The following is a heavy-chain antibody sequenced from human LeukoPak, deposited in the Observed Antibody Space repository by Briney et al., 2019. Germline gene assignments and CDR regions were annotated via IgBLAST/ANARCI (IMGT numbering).Heavy chain of an antibody. J-gene: IGHJ4*02. CDR3: AGGGDAYKTGY. CDR1: GGSISSGDYY. V-gene: IGHV4-31*03. D-gene: IGHD5-24*01. Sequence: SETLSLTCTVSGGSISSGDYYWSWIRQHPGKGLEWIGHIHYSGSTYYNPSLQSRVTISPDTSKNQFSLKLNSVTAADTAVYYYAGGGDAYKTGYWGQGTLVTVSS. CDR2: IHYSGST.